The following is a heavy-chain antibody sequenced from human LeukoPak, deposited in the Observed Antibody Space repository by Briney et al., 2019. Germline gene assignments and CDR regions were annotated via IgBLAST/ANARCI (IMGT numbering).Heavy chain of an antibody. CDR3: ARVESSGYWSLEY. V-gene: IGHV3-30-3*01. CDR2: ISYDGSNK. J-gene: IGHJ4*02. D-gene: IGHD3-22*01. Sequence: PGRSLRLSCAASGFTFSSYAMHWVRQAPGKGLEWVTFISYDGSNKYYADSVKGRFTISRDNSKNTLYLQMNSLREEDTALYYCARVESSGYWSLEYWGQGTLVTVSS. CDR1: GFTFSSYA.